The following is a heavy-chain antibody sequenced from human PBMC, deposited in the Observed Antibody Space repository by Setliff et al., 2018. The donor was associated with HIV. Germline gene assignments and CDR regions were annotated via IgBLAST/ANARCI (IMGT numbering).Heavy chain of an antibody. CDR1: GFTFNHYA. D-gene: IGHD6-19*01. CDR3: ARGQGSSVWYGDAFDV. J-gene: IGHJ3*01. Sequence: ASVKVSCKASGFTFNHYALSWVRQAPGQRPEWMGGTNPQSDIANYAQKFQGRLSMTRNTSTTTAYMELSSLRSEDTAVYYCARGQGSSVWYGDAFDVWGQGTMVTVSS. CDR2: TNPQSDIA. V-gene: IGHV1-8*02.